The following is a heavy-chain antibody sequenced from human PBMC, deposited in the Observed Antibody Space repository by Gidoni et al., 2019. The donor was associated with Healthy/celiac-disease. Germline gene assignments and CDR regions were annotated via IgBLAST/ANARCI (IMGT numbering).Heavy chain of an antibody. CDR3: ARAGGAGTRGGRWFDP. CDR2: TYDRSKWYN. CDR1: GDSVPSNGAA. D-gene: IGHD1-1*01. V-gene: IGHV6-1*01. Sequence: QVQLQQSGPGLVKPSQTLPLTCAISGDSVPSNGAAWNWIMQSASRGLEWVGRTYDRSKWYNDDAVSVKSRITINTDTSKNQFYLQLNSVTPEDAAVYYCARAGGAGTRGGRWFDPWGQGTLVTVSS. J-gene: IGHJ5*02.